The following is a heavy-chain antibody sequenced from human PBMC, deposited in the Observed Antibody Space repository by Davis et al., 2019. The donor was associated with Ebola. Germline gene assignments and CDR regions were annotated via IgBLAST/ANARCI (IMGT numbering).Heavy chain of an antibody. CDR2: IKSKISGGTI. D-gene: IGHD7-27*01. J-gene: IGHJ4*02. CDR3: ARVRGTGDPDY. Sequence: GGSLRLSCAASGFTFTSAWMSWVRQAPGKGLEWVGRIKSKISGGTINYAAPVKGRFTISRDDSKNTLYLQMNSLRAEDTAVYYCARVRGTGDPDYWGQGTLVTVSS. V-gene: IGHV3-15*01. CDR1: GFTFTSAW.